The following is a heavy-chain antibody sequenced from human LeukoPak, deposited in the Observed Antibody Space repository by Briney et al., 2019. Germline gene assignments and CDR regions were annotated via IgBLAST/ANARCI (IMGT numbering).Heavy chain of an antibody. CDR2: INPDGSEK. V-gene: IGHV3-7*05. CDR3: ARAGCTGGLCYAALFDC. D-gene: IGHD2-8*02. Sequence: GGSLRLPCAASGFTFTDYWMSWVRQAPGQGLEWVADINPDGSEKHYVDSVKGQSTISRDNAKKSLYLQVNSLRVEDTAVYYCARAGCTGGLCYAALFDCWGQGTLVTV. J-gene: IGHJ4*02. CDR1: GFTFTDYW.